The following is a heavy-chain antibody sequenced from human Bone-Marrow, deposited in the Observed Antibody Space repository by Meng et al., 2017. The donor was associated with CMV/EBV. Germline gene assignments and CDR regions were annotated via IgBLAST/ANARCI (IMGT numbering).Heavy chain of an antibody. Sequence: GGSLRLSCAASGFTFSSYGMHWVRQAPGKGLEWVAFIRYDGSNKYYADSVKGRFTISRDNSKNTLYLQMNSLRAEDTAVYYCAKGSDCSGGSCYYYGMDVWGQGPTVTGSS. D-gene: IGHD2-15*01. CDR1: GFTFSSYG. V-gene: IGHV3-30*02. J-gene: IGHJ6*02. CDR2: IRYDGSNK. CDR3: AKGSDCSGGSCYYYGMDV.